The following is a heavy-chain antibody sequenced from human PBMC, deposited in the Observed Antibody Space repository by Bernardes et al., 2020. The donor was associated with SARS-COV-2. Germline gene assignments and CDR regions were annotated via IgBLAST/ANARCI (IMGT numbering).Heavy chain of an antibody. Sequence: SCKASGFTFSSYEMNWVRQAPGKGLEWVSYISSSGSTIYYADSVKGRFTISRDNAKNSLYLQMNSLRAEDTAVYYCARDAPRGSSSWYSDYWGQGTLVTVSS. CDR1: GFTFSSYE. J-gene: IGHJ4*02. CDR2: ISSSGSTI. CDR3: ARDAPRGSSSWYSDY. V-gene: IGHV3-48*03. D-gene: IGHD6-13*01.